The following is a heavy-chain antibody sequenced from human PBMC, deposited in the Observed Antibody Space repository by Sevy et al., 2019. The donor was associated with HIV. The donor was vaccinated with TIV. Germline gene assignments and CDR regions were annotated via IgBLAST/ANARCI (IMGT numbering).Heavy chain of an antibody. CDR1: GFAFSSYA. CDR2: ISNSGDST. J-gene: IGHJ4*02. V-gene: IGHV3-23*01. D-gene: IGHD4-4*01. Sequence: GGSLRLSCAASGFAFSSYAMSWVRQAPGKGLEWVSVISNSGDSTIYVDSVQGRFTISRDNSKNTLYLQMNSLRAEDTAVYYCAKRRTDDYNPFDYWGQGTLVTVSS. CDR3: AKRRTDDYNPFDY.